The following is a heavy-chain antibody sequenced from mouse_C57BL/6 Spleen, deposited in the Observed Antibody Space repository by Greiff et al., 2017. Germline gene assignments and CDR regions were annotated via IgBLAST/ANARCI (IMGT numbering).Heavy chain of an antibody. J-gene: IGHJ3*01. Sequence: EVQLQQSGPELVKPGASVKISCKASGYSFTGYFMNWVKQSYGQSLEWIGRIYPYIGDTFYNQKFKGNATLTVDKSSSTAHMELLSLTSEDSAVYYCAAAYYSKGAWFAYWGQGTLVTVSA. CDR3: AAAYYSKGAWFAY. D-gene: IGHD2-5*01. V-gene: IGHV1-37*01. CDR2: IYPYIGDT. CDR1: GYSFTGYF.